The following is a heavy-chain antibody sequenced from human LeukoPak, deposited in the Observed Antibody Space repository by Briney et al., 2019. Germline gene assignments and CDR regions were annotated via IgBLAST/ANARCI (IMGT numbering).Heavy chain of an antibody. CDR2: IYTSGST. D-gene: IGHD6-6*01. V-gene: IGHV4-4*07. J-gene: IGHJ3*01. CDR1: GGYISGYY. Sequence: SETLSLTCNVSGGYISGYYWSWIRQPAGKGLEWIGRIYTSGSTKYNPSLKSRVTMYVDTSKSQFSLKLTSVTAADTAVYYCARRTDSGYSSSSSAFDVWGQGTMVTVSS. CDR3: ARRTDSGYSSSSSAFDV.